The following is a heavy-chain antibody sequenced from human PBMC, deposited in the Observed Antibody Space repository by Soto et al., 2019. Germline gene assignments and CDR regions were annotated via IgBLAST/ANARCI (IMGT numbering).Heavy chain of an antibody. CDR1: GFTFDDYA. CDR2: ISWNSGSI. V-gene: IGHV3-9*01. J-gene: IGHJ6*03. Sequence: GGSLRLSCAASGFTFDDYAMHWVRQAPGKGLEWVSGISWNSGSIGYADSVKGRFTISRDNAKNSLYLQMNSLRAEDTALYYCAKDVRDYYGSGSYLDYYYYYMDVWGKGTTVTVSS. D-gene: IGHD3-10*01. CDR3: AKDVRDYYGSGSYLDYYYYYMDV.